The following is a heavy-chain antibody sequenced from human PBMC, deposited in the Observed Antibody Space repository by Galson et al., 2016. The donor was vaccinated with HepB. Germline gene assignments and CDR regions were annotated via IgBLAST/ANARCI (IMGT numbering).Heavy chain of an antibody. CDR1: GGSISRDYY. CDR2: IYSNEDT. D-gene: IGHD6-19*01. CDR3: ATGIVVAGKYYYYYMDV. J-gene: IGHJ6*03. Sequence: ETLSLTCIVSGGSISRDYYWGWIRQPPGRGLEWIGSIYSNEDTYYNPSLKSRVTTSVDTSKNQFSLRLNSVTAADTGVYYCATGIVVAGKYYYYYMDVWGKGTTVTVSS. V-gene: IGHV4-39*01.